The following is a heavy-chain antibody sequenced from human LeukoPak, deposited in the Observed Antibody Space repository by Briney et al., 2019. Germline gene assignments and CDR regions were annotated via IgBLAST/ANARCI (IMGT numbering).Heavy chain of an antibody. CDR2: IYYSGST. CDR1: GGSISSSSYY. Sequence: PSETLSLTCTVSGGSISSSSYYWGWIRQPPGKGLEWIGSIYYSGSTYYNPSLKSRVTISVDTSKNQFSLKLSSVTAADTAVYYCARAEWLHWFDPWGQGTLVTVSS. CDR3: ARAEWLHWFDP. V-gene: IGHV4-39*01. D-gene: IGHD3-3*01. J-gene: IGHJ5*02.